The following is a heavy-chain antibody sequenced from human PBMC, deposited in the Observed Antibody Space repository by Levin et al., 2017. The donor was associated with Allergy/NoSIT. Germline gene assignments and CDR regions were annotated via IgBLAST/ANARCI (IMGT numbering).Heavy chain of an antibody. V-gene: IGHV4-59*01. CDR3: ARYLDIATAGTYYYYMDV. D-gene: IGHD6-13*01. CDR2: IYYSGST. Sequence: SETLSLTCTVSGGSISSYYWSWIRQPPGKGLEWIGYIYYSGSTNYNPSLKSRVTISVDTSKNQFSLKLSSVTAADTAVYYCARYLDIATAGTYYYYMDVWGKGTTVTVSS. J-gene: IGHJ6*03. CDR1: GGSISSYY.